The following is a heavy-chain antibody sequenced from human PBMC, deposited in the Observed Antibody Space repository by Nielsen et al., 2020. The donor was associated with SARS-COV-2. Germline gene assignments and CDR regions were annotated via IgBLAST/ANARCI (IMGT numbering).Heavy chain of an antibody. CDR1: GFTFSTST. J-gene: IGHJ5*02. V-gene: IGHV3-21*04. CDR2: ISGRSTKI. D-gene: IGHD5-12*01. Sequence: GESLKISCAASGFTFSTSTMSWVRQAPGKGLEWISSISGRSTKIYYADSVKGRFTISRDNAKNSLYLQMNSLRAEDTALYHCARDLDSGYDYWFDPWGQGTLVTVSS. CDR3: ARDLDSGYDYWFDP.